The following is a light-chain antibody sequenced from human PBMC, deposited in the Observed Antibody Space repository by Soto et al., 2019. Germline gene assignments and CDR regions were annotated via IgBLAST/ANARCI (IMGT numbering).Light chain of an antibody. CDR3: T. V-gene: IGKV1-5*03. Sequence: DIQLTQSPSTLSASVGDRVTITCRASQSISSWLAWYQQKPGKAPKLLIYKASSLESGVPSRFSGSGSGTEFTLTISILQPDDVAIGAWTFGQGTKVEIK. CDR2: KAS. CDR1: QSISSW. J-gene: IGKJ1*01.